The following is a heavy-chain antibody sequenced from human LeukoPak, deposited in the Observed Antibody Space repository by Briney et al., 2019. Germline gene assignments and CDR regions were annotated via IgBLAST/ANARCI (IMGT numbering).Heavy chain of an antibody. V-gene: IGHV3-74*01. J-gene: IGHJ4*02. CDR1: GFTFRSYW. CDR3: VRGNFNGGIDH. CDR2: ISTDGSST. Sequence: PGGSLRLSCAASGFTFRSYWMHWVRQAPGKGLVWVPRISTDGSSTKYADFVEGRFTISRDNAKNTLYLQMNSLRAEDTAAYYGVRGNFNGGIDHCGRGTLVTVSP.